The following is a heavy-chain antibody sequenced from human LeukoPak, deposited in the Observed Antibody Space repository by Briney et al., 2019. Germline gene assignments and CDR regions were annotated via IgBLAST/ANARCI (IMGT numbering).Heavy chain of an antibody. J-gene: IGHJ4*02. Sequence: GGSLRLSCAASGFTFSSHWMHWVRQAPGKGLVWVSRINSDGSSTSYADSVKGRFTISRDNAKNTLYLQMNSLRAEDTAVYYCARGEWLRLYDYWGQGTLVTVSS. V-gene: IGHV3-74*01. CDR3: ARGEWLRLYDY. D-gene: IGHD5-12*01. CDR1: GFTFSSHW. CDR2: INSDGSST.